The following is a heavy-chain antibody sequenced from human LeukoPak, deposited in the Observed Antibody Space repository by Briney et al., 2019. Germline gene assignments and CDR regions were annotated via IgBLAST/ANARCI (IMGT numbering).Heavy chain of an antibody. CDR2: IRSDGSVE. CDR3: AKDRPDPYFDY. J-gene: IGHJ4*02. CDR1: GFTLSSYG. Sequence: GRSLRLSXAASGFTLSSYGMHWVRQAPGKGLEWVAFIRSDGSVEYYVDSVKGRFTISRDNSKNTLYLQMNSLRTDDTAVYYCAKDRPDPYFDYWGQGTLVTVSS. V-gene: IGHV3-30*02.